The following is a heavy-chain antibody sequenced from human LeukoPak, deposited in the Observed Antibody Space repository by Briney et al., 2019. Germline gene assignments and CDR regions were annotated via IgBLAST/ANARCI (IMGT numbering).Heavy chain of an antibody. CDR1: GGTFSSHA. Sequence: GASVKVSCKASGGTFSSHAISWVRQAPGQGLEWVGGIIPIFGTTTYAQKFQGRVTIATDESTSTGYMELRSLRSDDTAVYSCARGDSGYDYGFDNWGQGTLVTVSS. D-gene: IGHD5-12*01. CDR2: IIPIFGTT. V-gene: IGHV1-69*05. CDR3: ARGDSGYDYGFDN. J-gene: IGHJ4*02.